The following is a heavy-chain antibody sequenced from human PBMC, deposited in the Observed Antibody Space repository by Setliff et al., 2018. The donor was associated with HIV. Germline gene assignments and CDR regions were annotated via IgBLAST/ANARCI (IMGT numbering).Heavy chain of an antibody. Sequence: SVKVSCKASGGRFSRYAINWVRQAPGQGLGWIGGIIPIFRTTNFAQNFQGRVTFTTDESTSTAYMDLRSLISDDTAVYYCARGSTAPGFNWFDPWGQGTLVTVSS. D-gene: IGHD6-13*01. V-gene: IGHV1-69*05. CDR2: IIPIFRTT. CDR1: GGRFSRYA. J-gene: IGHJ5*02. CDR3: ARGSTAPGFNWFDP.